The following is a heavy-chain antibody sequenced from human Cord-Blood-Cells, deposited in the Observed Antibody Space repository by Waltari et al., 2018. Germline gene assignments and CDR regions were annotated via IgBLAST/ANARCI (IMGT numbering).Heavy chain of an antibody. J-gene: IGHJ3*02. D-gene: IGHD3-16*01. CDR2: INHSGST. Sequence: QVQLQQWGAGLLKPSETLSLTCAVYGGSFSGYYWSWIRQPPGKGLEWIGEINHSGSTNYNPALKSRVTISVDTSKNQFALKLSSVTAADTAVYYCARVPSVMGAFDIWGQGTMVTVSS. CDR1: GGSFSGYY. V-gene: IGHV4-34*01. CDR3: ARVPSVMGAFDI.